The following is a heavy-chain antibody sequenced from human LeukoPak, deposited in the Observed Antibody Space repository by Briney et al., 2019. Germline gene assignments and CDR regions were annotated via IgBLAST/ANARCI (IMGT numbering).Heavy chain of an antibody. CDR3: ARDRSYWFDP. CDR1: GGSISSYY. CDR2: IYYSGST. Sequence: PSGTLSLTCTVSGGSISSYYWSWIRQPPGKGLEWIGYIYYSGSTNYNPSLKSRVTISVDTSKNQFSLKLSSVTAADTAVYYCARDRSYWFDPWGQGTLVTVSS. J-gene: IGHJ5*02. V-gene: IGHV4-59*01.